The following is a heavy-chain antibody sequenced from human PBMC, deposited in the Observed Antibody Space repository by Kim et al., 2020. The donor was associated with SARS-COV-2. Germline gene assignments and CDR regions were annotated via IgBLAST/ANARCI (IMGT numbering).Heavy chain of an antibody. CDR1: GFTFNNAC. CDR2: IKSKADDEAT. Sequence: GGSLRLSCAASGFTFNNACMMWVRQAPGKGLEWVGRIKSKADDEATHYAEPVKGRFTISRDDSKNILYLQMSSLKTEDTAVYYCTTDPLFIVGATRSDYWGQGTLVTVSS. CDR3: TTDPLFIVGATRSDY. J-gene: IGHJ4*02. D-gene: IGHD1-26*01. V-gene: IGHV3-15*01.